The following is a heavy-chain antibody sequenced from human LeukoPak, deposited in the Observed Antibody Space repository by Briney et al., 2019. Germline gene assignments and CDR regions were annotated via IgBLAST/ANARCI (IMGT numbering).Heavy chain of an antibody. CDR1: GFAFSNHW. CDR3: IRDEALWRLDY. J-gene: IGHJ4*02. Sequence: GGSLRLSCAASGFAFSNHWMHWVRQAPGKGLVWVSRIDEGGSNAMYADSVKGRFSISRDNAKNTVNLQMNSLRVEDTGVYYCIRDEALWRLDYWGQGTLVTVS. V-gene: IGHV3-74*03. CDR2: IDEGGSNA. D-gene: IGHD2-21*01.